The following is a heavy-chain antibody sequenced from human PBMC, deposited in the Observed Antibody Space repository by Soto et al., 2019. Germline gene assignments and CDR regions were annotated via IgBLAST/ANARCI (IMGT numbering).Heavy chain of an antibody. V-gene: IGHV1-8*01. Sequence: GASVKVSCKASGYTFTSDDINWVRQATGQGLEWMGWMNPNSGNTGYAQKFQGRVTMTRNTSISTAYMELSSLRSEDTAVYYCARGTLQYDAFDIWGQGTMVTVSS. CDR1: GYTFTSDD. D-gene: IGHD1-1*01. CDR3: ARGTLQYDAFDI. CDR2: MNPNSGNT. J-gene: IGHJ3*02.